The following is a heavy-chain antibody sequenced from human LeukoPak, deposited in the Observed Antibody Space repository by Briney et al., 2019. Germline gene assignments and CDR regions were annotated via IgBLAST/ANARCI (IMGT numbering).Heavy chain of an antibody. V-gene: IGHV4-59*01. CDR1: GGSISSYY. D-gene: IGHD2-2*01. CDR3: ARVKGTSSFDY. CDR2: IYYSGST. J-gene: IGHJ4*02. Sequence: SQTLSLTCTVSGGSISSYYWSWIRQPPGKGLEWIGYIYYSGSTNYNPSLKSRVTISVDTSKNQFSLKLSSVTAADTAVYYCARVKGTSSFDYWGQGTLVTVSS.